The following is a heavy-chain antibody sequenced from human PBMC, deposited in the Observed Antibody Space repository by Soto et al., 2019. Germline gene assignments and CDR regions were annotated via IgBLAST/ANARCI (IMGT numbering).Heavy chain of an antibody. D-gene: IGHD3-16*02. J-gene: IGHJ4*02. CDR3: AKSTFYDYVWWSYRSELHYFDF. CDR2: ISYDGSNK. CDR1: GFTFSSYD. V-gene: IGHV3-30*18. Sequence: PGGSLRLACAASGFTFSSYDMHWVRQAPGKGLEWVALISYDGSNKYYADSVMVRFTISRDNSKNTLYLQMNRLRADDTAVYYCAKSTFYDYVWWSYRSELHYFDFSGQGTLVTLSS.